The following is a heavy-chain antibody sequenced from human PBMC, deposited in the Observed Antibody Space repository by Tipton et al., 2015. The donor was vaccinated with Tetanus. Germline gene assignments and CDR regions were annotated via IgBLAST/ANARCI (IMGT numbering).Heavy chain of an antibody. CDR1: GFTFSTYW. CDR2: IKQDGSGT. D-gene: IGHD2-8*01. CDR3: ARARYCSNGNCYYDY. Sequence: SLRLSCAASGFTFSTYWMSWVRQAPGKGLEWVANIKQDGSGTYYVDPVKGRFTVSRDNAKNSLYLQMNSLRAEDTAVYYCARARYCSNGNCYYDYWGQGTLVPVSS. J-gene: IGHJ4*02. V-gene: IGHV3-7*01.